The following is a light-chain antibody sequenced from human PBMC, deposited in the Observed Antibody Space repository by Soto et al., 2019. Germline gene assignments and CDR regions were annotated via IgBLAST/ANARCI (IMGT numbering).Light chain of an antibody. J-gene: IGKJ5*01. CDR2: DAS. CDR1: QSVRSN. Sequence: EIVMTQSPATLSVSPGERATLSCRASQSVRSNLAWYQQKPGQSPRLLIYDASSRATGIPDRFSGSGSGTDFTLTISRLEPEDFAVYYCQQYGSSPGITFGQGTRLEIK. CDR3: QQYGSSPGIT. V-gene: IGKV3-20*01.